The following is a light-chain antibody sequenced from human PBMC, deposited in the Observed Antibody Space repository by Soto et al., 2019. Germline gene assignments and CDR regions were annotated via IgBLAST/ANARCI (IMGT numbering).Light chain of an antibody. CDR2: GAS. J-gene: IGKJ1*01. Sequence: EIVLTQFPGTLSLSPGERATLSCRASQCVSSNYLAWYQQRPGQPPNLLIFGASNSAPCIPDRFSGSGSGTDFTLTISRLEPEDFAVYYCQQYGSSSKTFGQGTQVEIK. CDR1: QCVSSNY. V-gene: IGKV3-20*01. CDR3: QQYGSSSKT.